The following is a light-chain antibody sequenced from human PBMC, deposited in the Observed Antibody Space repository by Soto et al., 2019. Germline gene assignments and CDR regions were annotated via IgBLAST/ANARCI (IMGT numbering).Light chain of an antibody. CDR2: SAS. V-gene: IGKV1-9*01. J-gene: IGKJ1*01. Sequence: DIQLTQSPSFLSASVGDRVTITCRASQDISSYLAWYQQRPGKVPRFLTHSASTLQSGVPSRFSATGSGTTFPLTIRSLQPEDIATYYCQQLNRFPRTFGQGTKVEV. CDR3: QQLNRFPRT. CDR1: QDISSY.